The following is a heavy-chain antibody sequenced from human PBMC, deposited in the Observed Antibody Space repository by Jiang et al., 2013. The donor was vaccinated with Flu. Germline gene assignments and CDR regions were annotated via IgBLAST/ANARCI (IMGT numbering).Heavy chain of an antibody. CDR2: TNTDGSST. V-gene: IGHV3-74*01. Sequence: QLVESGGGLVQPGGSLRLSCAASGFTFSSYWMHWVRQAPGKGLVWVSRTNTDGSSTNYADSVKGRFTISRDNAKNTLYLRMNSLRAEDTAVHYCARGGCSSTSCLDYWGQGTLVTVSS. D-gene: IGHD2-2*01. CDR1: GFTFSSYW. CDR3: ARGGCSSTSCLDY. J-gene: IGHJ4*02.